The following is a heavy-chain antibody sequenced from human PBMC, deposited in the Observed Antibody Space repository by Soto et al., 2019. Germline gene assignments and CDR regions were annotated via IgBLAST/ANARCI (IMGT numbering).Heavy chain of an antibody. CDR1: GSTFSNYG. Sequence: QVQLVESGGGVVQPGTSLRLSCAASGSTFSNYGMHWVRQAPGKGLEWVAVVWYDGTTKFYPDSVKGRFTISRDNSNNTLYLQMNSLRVVDTAVYYCATVDNYYGSVFWGQGTLVTVSS. CDR3: ATVDNYYGSVF. D-gene: IGHD3-10*01. J-gene: IGHJ4*02. V-gene: IGHV3-33*01. CDR2: VWYDGTTK.